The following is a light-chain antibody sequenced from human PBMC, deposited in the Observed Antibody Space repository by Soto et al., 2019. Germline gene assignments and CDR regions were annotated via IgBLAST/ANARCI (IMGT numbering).Light chain of an antibody. Sequence: QSVLTQPASVSGSPGQSITISCTGTSSDIGAYNYVSWYQQHPDMAPKLIIYDVTYRPSGVSNRFSGSKSGNTASLTISGLQAEDEADYYCSSYTTTSTLVFGGGTKLTVL. J-gene: IGLJ3*02. V-gene: IGLV2-14*01. CDR3: SSYTTTSTLV. CDR1: SSDIGAYNY. CDR2: DVT.